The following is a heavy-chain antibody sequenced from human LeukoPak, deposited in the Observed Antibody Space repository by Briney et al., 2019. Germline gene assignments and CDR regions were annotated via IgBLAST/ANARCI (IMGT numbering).Heavy chain of an antibody. V-gene: IGHV4-39*01. CDR3: ARGFYFGSGTYFHHIDY. Sequence: SETLSLTCSVSGASISSSTFYWGWIRQPPGKGLEWIGSIFNSGNAYYNSSLRSRVTISADTSENQYSLKLDSVTAVDTAVYYCARGFYFGSGTYFHHIDYWGQGALVTVSS. CDR1: GASISSSTFY. D-gene: IGHD3-10*01. CDR2: IFNSGNA. J-gene: IGHJ4*02.